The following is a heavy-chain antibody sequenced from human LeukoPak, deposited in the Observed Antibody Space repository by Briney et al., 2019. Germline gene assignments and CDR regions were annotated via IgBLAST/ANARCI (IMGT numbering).Heavy chain of an antibody. CDR2: IKSDGSSI. Sequence: PGGSLRFSCAASGFTFSSTWMHWVRQAPGKGLVWVSRIKSDGSSISYADSVKGRFTISRDNAKNTLYLQMNSLRAEDTAVYYCARRGAVAGTEDYWGQGTLVTVSS. D-gene: IGHD6-19*01. V-gene: IGHV3-74*01. CDR1: GFTFSSTW. CDR3: ARRGAVAGTEDY. J-gene: IGHJ4*02.